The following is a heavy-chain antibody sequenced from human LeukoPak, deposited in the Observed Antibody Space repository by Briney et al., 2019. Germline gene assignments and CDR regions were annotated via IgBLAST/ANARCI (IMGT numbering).Heavy chain of an antibody. CDR3: AKVQSDIVGAMFFSFDV. CDR1: GFTFNSYS. D-gene: IGHD1-26*01. J-gene: IGHJ3*01. CDR2: IIGSGSEM. Sequence: GGSLRLPCGGSGFTFNSYSMNWVRQAPGKGLEWVASIIGSGSEMFYADSLKGRFTTSRDNSKNSLYLQMNSLRVEDTAVYYCAKVQSDIVGAMFFSFDVWGQGTMVSVSS. V-gene: IGHV3-21*06.